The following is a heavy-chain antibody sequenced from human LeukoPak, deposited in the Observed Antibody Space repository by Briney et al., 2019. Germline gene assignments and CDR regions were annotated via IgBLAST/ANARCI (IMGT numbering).Heavy chain of an antibody. CDR3: ARRHSTNWYNWFDP. D-gene: IGHD1-1*01. J-gene: IGHJ5*02. CDR2: INWNGGST. CDR1: GFTFDDYG. V-gene: IGHV3-20*04. Sequence: GGSLRLSCAASGFTFDDYGMSWVRQAPGKGLEWVSDINWNGGSTDYADSVKGRFTISRDNAKNSLYLHMSSLRDEDTAFYYCARRHSTNWYNWFDPWGQGTLVIVSS.